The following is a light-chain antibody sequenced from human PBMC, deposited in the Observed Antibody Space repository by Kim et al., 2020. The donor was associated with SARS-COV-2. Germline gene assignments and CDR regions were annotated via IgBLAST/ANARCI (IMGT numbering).Light chain of an antibody. J-gene: IGKJ2*01. Sequence: SASVGDRVTITCRASQSISSWLAWYQQKPGKAPKLLIYKASTLGSGVPSRFSGSGSGTEFTLTINSLQPDDFATYYCQQYNGNLVTFGQGTKLEIK. CDR3: QQYNGNLVT. CDR1: QSISSW. V-gene: IGKV1-5*03. CDR2: KAS.